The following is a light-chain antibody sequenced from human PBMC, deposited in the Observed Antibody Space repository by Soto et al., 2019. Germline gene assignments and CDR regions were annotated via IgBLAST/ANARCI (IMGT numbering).Light chain of an antibody. V-gene: IGKV3-20*01. CDR1: QRGSSFY. CDR3: QHCDYLPI. Sequence: EIVLTQSPGTLSLSPGERATLSCRASQRGSSFYLAWYQQKAGLAPRLLIYGASSRATGIPDRFSGSGSGTDFTLTISRLEPEDVATYYCQHCDYLPIFGPGTTVDFK. J-gene: IGKJ3*01. CDR2: GAS.